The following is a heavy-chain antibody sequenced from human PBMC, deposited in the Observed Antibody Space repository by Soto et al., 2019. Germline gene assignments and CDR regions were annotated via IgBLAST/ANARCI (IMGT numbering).Heavy chain of an antibody. CDR2: IVPNIRTV. CDR3: ARRNTAGFLRYFDN. V-gene: IGHV1-69*06. Sequence: QVQLVQSGAEVMQPGSSVKVSCKPSGGTLTNFINYPINWVRQSPGQGLEWMGRIVPNIRTVNYAQKFQGRVTMTADKSTGTVYMELSSLRSDDSAFYYCARRNTAGFLRYFDNWGQGTLVTVSS. CDR1: GGTLTNFINYP. J-gene: IGHJ4*02. D-gene: IGHD6-19*01.